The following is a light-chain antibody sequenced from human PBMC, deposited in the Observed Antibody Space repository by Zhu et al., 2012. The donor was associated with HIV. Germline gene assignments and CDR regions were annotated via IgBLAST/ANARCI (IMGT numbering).Light chain of an antibody. CDR2: GIS. CDR3: QQYNNWLPT. CDR1: QSVSSN. V-gene: IGKV3-15*01. Sequence: ATLSCRASQSVSSNLAWYQQKPGQAPRLLIYGISTRATGIPARFSGSGSGTEFTLTISSMQSEDFAVYYCQQYNNWLPTFGQGTKVEMK. J-gene: IGKJ1*01.